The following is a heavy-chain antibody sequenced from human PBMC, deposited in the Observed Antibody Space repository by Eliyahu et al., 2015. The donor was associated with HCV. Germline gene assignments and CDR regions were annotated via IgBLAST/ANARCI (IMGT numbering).Heavy chain of an antibody. CDR2: INSDGSSI. CDR3: ASDDYPYYFEY. CDR1: GFPFSNYW. Sequence: EVQLVESGGGLVQPGGSLRLSCXASGFPFSNYWMHWVRQAPGKGLGWVSHINSDGSSISYADSVKGRFTISRDNAKNTLHLQMNSLRAEDTAVYYCASDDYPYYFEYWGQGALVTVSS. J-gene: IGHJ4*02. V-gene: IGHV3-74*01. D-gene: IGHD5-12*01.